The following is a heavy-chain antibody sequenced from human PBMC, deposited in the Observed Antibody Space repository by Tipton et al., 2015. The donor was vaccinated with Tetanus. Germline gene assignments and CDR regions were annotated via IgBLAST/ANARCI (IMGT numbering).Heavy chain of an antibody. V-gene: IGHV6-1*01. J-gene: IGHJ4*02. CDR1: GDSVSGNSAA. CDR2: TYYRSEWYY. CDR3: ARSRGGDLDY. D-gene: IGHD4-17*01. Sequence: QLVQSGPEVKPSQTLSLTCAISGDSVSGNSAAWNWIRQSPSRGLEWRGRTYYRSEWYYDYAVSVKSRITINPDTSKNQLSLQLNSVTPDDTAVYYCARSRGGDLDYWGQGTLVTVSS.